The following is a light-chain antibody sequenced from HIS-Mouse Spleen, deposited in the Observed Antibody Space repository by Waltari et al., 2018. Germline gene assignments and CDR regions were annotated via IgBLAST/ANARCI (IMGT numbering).Light chain of an antibody. Sequence: SYELTQPPSVSVSPGQTARITCSGDALPKKYAYWYQQKSGQAPVLVINEDSKRPSGIPERFSGSSSGTMATLTISGAQVEDEADYYCYSTDSSGNHKEVFGGGTKLTVL. V-gene: IGLV3-10*01. CDR2: EDS. CDR1: ALPKKY. CDR3: YSTDSSGNHKEV. J-gene: IGLJ2*01.